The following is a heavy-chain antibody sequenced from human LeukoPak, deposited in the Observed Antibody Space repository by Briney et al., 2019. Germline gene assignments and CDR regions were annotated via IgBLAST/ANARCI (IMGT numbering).Heavy chain of an antibody. D-gene: IGHD1-26*01. CDR2: FIPFLDIP. Sequence: ASVKVSCKASGDTFSNYAISWIRQAPGQGLEWMGRFIPFLDIPNTAQKFLGRVTFTADKSTSTAYMELSSLRPDDTAVYYCARSRSSGNYYGQEDSWGQGTLVAVSS. CDR3: ARSRSSGNYYGQEDS. V-gene: IGHV1-69*04. CDR1: GDTFSNYA. J-gene: IGHJ4*02.